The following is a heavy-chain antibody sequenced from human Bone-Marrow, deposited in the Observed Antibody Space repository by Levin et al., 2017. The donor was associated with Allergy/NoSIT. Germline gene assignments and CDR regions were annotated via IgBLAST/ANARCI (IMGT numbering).Heavy chain of an antibody. Sequence: GESLKISCIVSGFTFSDYSIYWVRQAPGKGLEWISSISSDSSDLYYADSVKGRFTISRDNAKNSLNLQVSSLRAEDTAVYHCVRGIIGDVRVAHKEACDVWGQGAMVTVSS. D-gene: IGHD2/OR15-2a*01. CDR1: GFTFSDYS. V-gene: IGHV3-21*01. J-gene: IGHJ3*01. CDR2: ISSDSSDL. CDR3: VRGIIGDVRVAHKEACDV.